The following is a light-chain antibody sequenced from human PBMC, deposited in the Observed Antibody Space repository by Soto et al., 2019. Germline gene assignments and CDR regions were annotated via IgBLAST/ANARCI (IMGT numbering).Light chain of an antibody. J-gene: IGKJ4*01. CDR3: QQYNSYPLT. Sequence: DIQMTQSPSTLSASVGDRVTITCGASQSISSRLAWYQQKPGKAPQVLIYTASSLQSGVPSRFSGSGSGTEFTLTISSLQPDDFATYYCQQYNSYPLTFGGGTKVDI. CDR1: QSISSR. V-gene: IGKV1-5*03. CDR2: TAS.